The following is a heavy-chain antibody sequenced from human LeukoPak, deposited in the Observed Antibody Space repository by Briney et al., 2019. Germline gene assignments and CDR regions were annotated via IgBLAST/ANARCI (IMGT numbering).Heavy chain of an antibody. CDR2: MNPNSGNT. J-gene: IGHJ6*02. CDR1: GYTFTSYD. Sequence: ASVKVSCKASGYTFTSYDINWVRQATGQGLEWMGWMNPNSGNTSYAQKFQGRVTMTRNTSISTAYMELSSLRSEGTAVYYCARERWLQQSLYGMDVWGQGTTVTVSS. V-gene: IGHV1-8*01. D-gene: IGHD5-24*01. CDR3: ARERWLQQSLYGMDV.